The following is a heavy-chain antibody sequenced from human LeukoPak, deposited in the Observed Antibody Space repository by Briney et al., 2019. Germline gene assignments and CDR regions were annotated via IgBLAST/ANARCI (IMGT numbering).Heavy chain of an antibody. CDR3: AKDVRGKFDP. D-gene: IGHD3-10*02. J-gene: IGHJ5*02. Sequence: PGGSLRLSCAASGFTFCSYTMSWVCQGPGEGLECVSAISGSGGSTYSTESVKGRFPISRDNAKNTLYLQVNSLGAEDTSVYYCAKDVRGKFDPWGQGTLVTVSS. CDR2: ISGSGGST. CDR1: GFTFCSYT. V-gene: IGHV3-23*01.